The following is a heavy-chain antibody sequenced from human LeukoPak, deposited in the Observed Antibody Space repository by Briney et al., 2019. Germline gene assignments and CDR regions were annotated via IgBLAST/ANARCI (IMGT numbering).Heavy chain of an antibody. CDR2: INPNSGGT. CDR1: GYTFTSYD. J-gene: IGHJ4*02. CDR3: AREGGSSPFDY. V-gene: IGHV1-2*06. Sequence: ASVKVSCKASGYTFTSYDINWVRQATGQGLEWMGRINPNSGGTNYAQKFQGRVTMTRDTSISTAYMELSRLRSDDTAVYYCAREGGSSPFDYWGQGTLVTVSS. D-gene: IGHD1-26*01.